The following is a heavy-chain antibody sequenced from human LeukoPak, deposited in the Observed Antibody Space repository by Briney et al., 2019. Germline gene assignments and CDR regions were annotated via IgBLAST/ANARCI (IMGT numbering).Heavy chain of an antibody. J-gene: IGHJ3*02. CDR1: GFTFSSYA. V-gene: IGHV3-23*05. CDR3: ASDSGSYGWTLTAFDI. D-gene: IGHD1-26*01. CDR2: IYISSRT. Sequence: AGGSLRLSCAASGFTFSSYAMSWVRQAPGKGLEWVSVIYISSRTYYADSVKGRFTISRDNSKNTLYLQMNSLRAEDTAVYYCASDSGSYGWTLTAFDIWGQGTMVTVSS.